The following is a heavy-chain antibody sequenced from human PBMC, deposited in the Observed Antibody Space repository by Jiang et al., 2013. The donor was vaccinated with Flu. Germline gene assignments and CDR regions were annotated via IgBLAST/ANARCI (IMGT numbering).Heavy chain of an antibody. CDR2: IIPLLGIT. V-gene: IGHV1-69*04. CDR1: GGTFSSYA. J-gene: IGHJ4*02. CDR3: TRAVTSGYSDY. Sequence: GAEVKKPGSSVKVSCKASGGTFSSYAITWVRQAPGQGLEWMGGIIPLLGITNYAQKFQGRVTITADKSTSTAYMELSSLRSADTAIYYCTRAVTSGYSDYWGQGTLVTVSS. D-gene: IGHD3-22*01.